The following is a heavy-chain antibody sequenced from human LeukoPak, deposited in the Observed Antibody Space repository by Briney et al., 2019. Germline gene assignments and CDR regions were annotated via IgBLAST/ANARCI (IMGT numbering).Heavy chain of an antibody. CDR1: GFTFSSYA. J-gene: IGHJ6*02. Sequence: PGGSLRLSCAASGFTFSSYAISWVRQAPGKGLEWVSAISGSGGSTYYADSVKGRFTISRDNSKNTLYLQMNSLRAEDTAVYYCATFGVVTPYGMDVWGQGTTVTVSS. V-gene: IGHV3-23*01. CDR2: ISGSGGST. CDR3: ATFGVVTPYGMDV. D-gene: IGHD3-3*01.